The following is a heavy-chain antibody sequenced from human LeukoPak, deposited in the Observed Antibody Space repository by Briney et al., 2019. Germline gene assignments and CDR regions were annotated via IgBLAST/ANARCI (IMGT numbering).Heavy chain of an antibody. CDR1: GGSISGHY. J-gene: IGHJ3*01. V-gene: IGHV4-59*11. Sequence: KPSETLSLTCTVSGGSISGHYWTWIRQPPGKGLEWIGYISYIGSTNYNPSLKSRVTISVDTSKNQFSLKLSSVTAADAAVYFCARDPTTVTKGLDVWGQGTMVTVSS. CDR3: ARDPTTVTKGLDV. D-gene: IGHD4-17*01. CDR2: ISYIGST.